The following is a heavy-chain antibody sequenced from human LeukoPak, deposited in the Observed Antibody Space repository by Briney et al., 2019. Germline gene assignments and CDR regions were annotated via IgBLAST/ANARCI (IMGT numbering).Heavy chain of an antibody. Sequence: SETLSLTCTVSGGSISSDSYYWAWIRKPPGKELEWIGNIYYSGSTYYNPSLMSRVTISVDTSKNQFSLRLSSVTAADTAVYFCARRTYSGTYYFDSWGQGTLVTVSS. J-gene: IGHJ4*02. CDR3: ARRTYSGTYYFDS. V-gene: IGHV4-39*01. D-gene: IGHD1-26*01. CDR1: GGSISSDSYY. CDR2: IYYSGST.